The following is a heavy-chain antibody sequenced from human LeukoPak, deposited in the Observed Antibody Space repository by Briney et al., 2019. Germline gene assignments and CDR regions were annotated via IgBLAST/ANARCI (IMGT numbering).Heavy chain of an antibody. CDR1: GFTFSSYA. V-gene: IGHV3-64*01. Sequence: GGSLRLSCAASGFTFSSYAMHWVRQAPGKGLEYVSAINSSGGSTYYANSVKGRFTISRDNSKNTLYLQMGSLRAEDMAVYYCARDKYYDSSGYYFYFDYWGQGTLVTVSS. CDR2: INSSGGST. CDR3: ARDKYYDSSGYYFYFDY. D-gene: IGHD3-22*01. J-gene: IGHJ4*02.